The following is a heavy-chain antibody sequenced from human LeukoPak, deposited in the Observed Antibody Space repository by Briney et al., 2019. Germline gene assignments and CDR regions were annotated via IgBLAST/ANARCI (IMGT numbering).Heavy chain of an antibody. CDR1: GFTFRNSW. V-gene: IGHV3-7*01. CDR3: ATYTHWVAGDV. D-gene: IGHD3-16*01. Sequence: GGSLRLSCAASGFTFRNSWLSWVGRAPGKGLEGVANMNQDGSEKDYVDSVKGRFTISRDNARNSLYLQMGSLRAEDTAVYYCATYTHWVAGDVWGQGTTVTVSS. J-gene: IGHJ6*02. CDR2: MNQDGSEK.